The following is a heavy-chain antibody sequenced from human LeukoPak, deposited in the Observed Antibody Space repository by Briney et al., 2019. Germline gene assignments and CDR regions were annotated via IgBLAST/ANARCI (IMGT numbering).Heavy chain of an antibody. V-gene: IGHV3-21*01. CDR3: ARESEYDFWTGSYFDY. CDR1: GFSFSSYS. D-gene: IGHD3-3*01. CDR2: ITSTSNSI. J-gene: IGHJ4*02. Sequence: GGSLRLSCEASGFSFSSYSMNWVRQAPGKGLEWVSSITSTSNSIYYADSLKGRFTISRDNAKNSLYLQMNSLRADGTAVYYCARESEYDFWTGSYFDYWGQGTLVTVSS.